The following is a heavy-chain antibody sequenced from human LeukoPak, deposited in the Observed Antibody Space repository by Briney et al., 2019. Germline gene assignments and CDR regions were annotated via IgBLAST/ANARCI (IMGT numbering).Heavy chain of an antibody. J-gene: IGHJ4*02. CDR2: ISGSGGGT. Sequence: GGSLRLSCAASGFTFSSYAMNWVRQAPGKGLEWVSSISGSGGGTYYADSVKGRFTISRDNSKNTLYLQMNSLRAEDTAVYYCARDSSMLRGPLVIYYFDFWGQGTLVTVSS. CDR1: GFTFSSYA. CDR3: ARDSSMLRGPLVIYYFDF. D-gene: IGHD3-10*01. V-gene: IGHV3-23*01.